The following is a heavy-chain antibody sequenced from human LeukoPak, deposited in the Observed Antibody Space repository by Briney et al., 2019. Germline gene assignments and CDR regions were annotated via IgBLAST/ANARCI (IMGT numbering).Heavy chain of an antibody. V-gene: IGHV1-46*01. J-gene: IGHJ5*02. CDR3: AREEEQQLVPVGWFDP. D-gene: IGHD6-13*01. CDR1: GYTFTSYY. Sequence: ASVTVSCTASGYTFTSYYMHWVRQAPGQGLEWMGIINPSGGSTSYAQKFQGRVTMTRDTSTSTVYMELSSLRSEDTAVYYCAREEEQQLVPVGWFDPWGQGTLVTVSS. CDR2: INPSGGST.